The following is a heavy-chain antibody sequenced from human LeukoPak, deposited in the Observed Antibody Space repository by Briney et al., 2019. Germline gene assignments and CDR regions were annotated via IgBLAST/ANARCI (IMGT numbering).Heavy chain of an antibody. Sequence: SETLSLTCTVSGGSISSNNDYWGWLRQPPGQGLEWIASIKYSGHTYYSPSLKSRVTISVDTSNNQLSLRLTSVTAADTAVYYCAKQRAFFGEWAFDIWGQGTTVTVSS. CDR1: GGSISSNNDY. J-gene: IGHJ3*02. CDR3: AKQRAFFGEWAFDI. D-gene: IGHD3-10*01. V-gene: IGHV4-39*01. CDR2: IKYSGHT.